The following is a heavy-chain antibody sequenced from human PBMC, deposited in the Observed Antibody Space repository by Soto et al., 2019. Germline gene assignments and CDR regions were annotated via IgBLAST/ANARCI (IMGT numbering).Heavy chain of an antibody. CDR1: GGSISSGGYY. Sequence: KASETLSLTCTVSGGSISSGGYYWSWIRQHPGKGLEWIGYIYYSGSTYYNPSLKSRVTISVDTSKNQFSLKLSSVTAADTAVYYCATTVPQRSDYYDSSGYPDAFDIWGQGTMVTVSS. D-gene: IGHD3-22*01. CDR3: ATTVPQRSDYYDSSGYPDAFDI. J-gene: IGHJ3*02. V-gene: IGHV4-31*03. CDR2: IYYSGST.